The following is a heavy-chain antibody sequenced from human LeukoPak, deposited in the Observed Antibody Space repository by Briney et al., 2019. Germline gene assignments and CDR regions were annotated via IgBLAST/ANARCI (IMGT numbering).Heavy chain of an antibody. Sequence: GGSLRLSCAASGFTFSSYGMSWVRQAPGKGLQWVSTMSATGSDIHHADSVKGRFTISRDNSRNTLYLQMNSLRAEDTAVYYCAKDVVTWASGNWYFDLWGRGTLVTVSS. CDR3: AKDVVTWASGNWYFDL. V-gene: IGHV3-23*01. CDR2: MSATGSDI. D-gene: IGHD2-21*02. CDR1: GFTFSSYG. J-gene: IGHJ2*01.